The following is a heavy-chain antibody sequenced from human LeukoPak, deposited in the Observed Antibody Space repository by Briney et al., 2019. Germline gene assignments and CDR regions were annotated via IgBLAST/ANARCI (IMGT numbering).Heavy chain of an antibody. D-gene: IGHD3-22*01. CDR2: ISGSGGSR. V-gene: IGHV3-23*01. CDR3: AGYASSGRRDAFDI. J-gene: IGHJ3*02. Sequence: GGSLRLSCASSGCTFSRYAMSWVRQAPGKGLDGVAAISGSGGSRCYADSVKGRFTISRDNSKNPLYLQMNSLRAEDTAVYYCAGYASSGRRDAFDIWGQRTMVTASS. CDR1: GCTFSRYA.